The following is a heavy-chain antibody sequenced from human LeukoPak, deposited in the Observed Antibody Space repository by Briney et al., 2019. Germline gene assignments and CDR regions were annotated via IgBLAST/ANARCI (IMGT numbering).Heavy chain of an antibody. CDR1: GGSISSGDYY. V-gene: IGHV4-30-4*08. D-gene: IGHD3-22*01. CDR3: ARGGSAYYYDSSGYGY. Sequence: PSQTLSLTCTVSGGSISSGDYYWSWIRQPPGKGLEWIGDIYYSGSTYYNPSLKSRVTISVDTSKNQFSLKLSSVTAADTAVYYCARGGSAYYYDSSGYGYWGQGTLVTVSS. J-gene: IGHJ4*02. CDR2: IYYSGST.